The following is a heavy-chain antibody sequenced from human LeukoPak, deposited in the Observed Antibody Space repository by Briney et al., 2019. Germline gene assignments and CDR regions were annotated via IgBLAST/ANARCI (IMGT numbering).Heavy chain of an antibody. CDR1: GGSFSGYY. J-gene: IGHJ5*02. Sequence: SETLSLTCAVYGGSFSGYYWSWIRQPPGKGLEWIGEINHSGSTNYNPSLKSRVTISVDTSKNQFSLKLSSVTAADTAVYYCARHRTMVRGNWFDPWGQGTLVTVSS. CDR2: INHSGST. V-gene: IGHV4-34*01. D-gene: IGHD3-10*01. CDR3: ARHRTMVRGNWFDP.